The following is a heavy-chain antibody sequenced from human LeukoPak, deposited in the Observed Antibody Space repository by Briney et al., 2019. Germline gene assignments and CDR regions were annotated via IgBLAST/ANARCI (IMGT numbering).Heavy chain of an antibody. Sequence: PGGSLRLSCAVSGFPFSNYWMSWVRQAPGKGLEWVANIKQDGSDRHYVDSVKGRSTISRDNAKNSLYLQMNSLRAEDTAVYYCARDSRTAPGTMDYWGQGTLVTVSS. CDR2: IKQDGSDR. CDR1: GFPFSNYW. V-gene: IGHV3-7*01. D-gene: IGHD6-13*01. CDR3: ARDSRTAPGTMDY. J-gene: IGHJ4*02.